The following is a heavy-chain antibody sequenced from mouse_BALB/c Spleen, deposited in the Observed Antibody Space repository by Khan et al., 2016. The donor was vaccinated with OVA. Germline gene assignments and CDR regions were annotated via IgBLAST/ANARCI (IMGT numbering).Heavy chain of an antibody. CDR1: GYTFTSYV. CDR2: IYPNNDDT. D-gene: IGHD1-2*01. Sequence: VQLQQSGPELVKPGASVKMSCMASGYTFTSYVIHWVRQKPGQDLEWIGDIYPNNDDTKYNEKFKGKATLTVDKSSSTAYMELSSLTSEDSAVCYCTIQLRLQVFPYCGPGTLLTVSA. V-gene: IGHV1S136*01. J-gene: IGHJ3*01. CDR3: TIQLRLQVFPY.